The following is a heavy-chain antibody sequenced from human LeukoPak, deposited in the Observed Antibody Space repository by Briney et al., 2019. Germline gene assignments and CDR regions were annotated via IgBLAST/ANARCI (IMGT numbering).Heavy chain of an antibody. Sequence: GGSLRLSCAASGFTFSSYGMSWVRQAPGKGLEWVSTISGSGGSTYYADSVKGRFTISRGNSKNTLYLQMNSLRAEDTAVYYCAKGQYGDYDYWGQGALVTVSS. V-gene: IGHV3-23*01. D-gene: IGHD4-17*01. CDR3: AKGQYGDYDY. CDR2: ISGSGGST. CDR1: GFTFSSYG. J-gene: IGHJ4*02.